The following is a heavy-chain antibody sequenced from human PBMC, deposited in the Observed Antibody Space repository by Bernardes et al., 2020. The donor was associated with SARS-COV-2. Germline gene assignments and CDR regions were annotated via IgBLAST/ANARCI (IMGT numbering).Heavy chain of an antibody. J-gene: IGHJ4*02. CDR1: GFTFSSYW. D-gene: IGHD3-3*01. CDR2: INQDESEK. Sequence: GGSLRLSCAASGFTFSSYWMTWVRKAPGMGLEWVANINQDESEKNYVDSVKGRFTISRDNAKNSLYLQMNSLRAEDTALYYCARDFGGGENDYWGQGTLVTVSS. V-gene: IGHV3-7*01. CDR3: ARDFGGGENDY.